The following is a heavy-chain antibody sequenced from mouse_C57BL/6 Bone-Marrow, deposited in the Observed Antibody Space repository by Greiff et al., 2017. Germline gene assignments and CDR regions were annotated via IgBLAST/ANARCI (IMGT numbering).Heavy chain of an antibody. Sequence: VQLQESGAELVRPGTSVKMSCKASGYTFTNYWIGWAKQRPGHGLEWIGDIYPGGGYTNYNEKFKGKATLTADESSSTAYMQFSSLTSEDSAIYYCARGEGSYFDYWGQGTTLTVSS. CDR1: GYTFTNYW. D-gene: IGHD2-13*01. V-gene: IGHV1-63*01. CDR3: ARGEGSYFDY. J-gene: IGHJ2*01. CDR2: IYPGGGYT.